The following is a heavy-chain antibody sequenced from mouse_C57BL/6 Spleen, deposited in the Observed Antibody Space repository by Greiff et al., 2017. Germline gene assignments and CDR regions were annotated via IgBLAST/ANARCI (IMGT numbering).Heavy chain of an antibody. CDR1: GFTFSDYG. Sequence: EVKLMESGGGLVKPGGSLKLSCAASGFTFSDYGMHWVRQAPEKGLEWVAYISSGSSTIYYADTVKGRFTISRDNAKNTLFLQMTSLRSEDTAMYYCARGLWAWFAYWGQGTLVTVSA. CDR2: ISSGSSTI. CDR3: ARGLWAWFAY. D-gene: IGHD4-1*01. V-gene: IGHV5-17*01. J-gene: IGHJ3*01.